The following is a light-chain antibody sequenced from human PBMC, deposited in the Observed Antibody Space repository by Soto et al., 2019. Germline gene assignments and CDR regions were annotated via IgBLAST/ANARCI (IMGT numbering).Light chain of an antibody. Sequence: QSALTQPASVSGSPGQSITISCTGTSSDVGRYTYVSWYQLHPGKAPKLLVYEVSNRPSGVSNRFSVSKSGNTASLTISGLQAEDEADYYCSSYTSSAAYVFGTGTKLTVL. V-gene: IGLV2-14*01. CDR2: EVS. J-gene: IGLJ1*01. CDR3: SSYTSSAAYV. CDR1: SSDVGRYTY.